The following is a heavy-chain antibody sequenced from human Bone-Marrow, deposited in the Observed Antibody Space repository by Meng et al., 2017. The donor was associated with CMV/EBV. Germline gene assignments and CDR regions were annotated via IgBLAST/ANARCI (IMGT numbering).Heavy chain of an antibody. D-gene: IGHD3-22*01. Sequence: LSLTCAASGFTFSSYAMHWVRQAPGKGLEYVSAISSNGGSTYYADSVKGRFTISRDNSKNTLYLQMNSLRAEDTAVYYCARDWVYYKDSSGYYLPDYWGQGTLVTVSS. V-gene: IGHV3-64*02. CDR3: ARDWVYYKDSSGYYLPDY. J-gene: IGHJ4*02. CDR2: ISSNGGST. CDR1: GFTFSSYA.